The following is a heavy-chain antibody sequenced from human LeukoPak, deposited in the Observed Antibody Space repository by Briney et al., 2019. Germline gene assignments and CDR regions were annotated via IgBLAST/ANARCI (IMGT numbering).Heavy chain of an antibody. CDR2: MNPNSGNT. J-gene: IGHJ4*02. Sequence: SVKVSCKASGYTFTSCDINWVRQATGQGLEWMGWMNPNSGNTGYGQSFQGRITMTRDISIGTAYMELSNLTSEDTAIYYCTRGSGGRRDNWGQGTLVTVS. D-gene: IGHD4-23*01. V-gene: IGHV1-8*01. CDR1: GYTFTSCD. CDR3: TRGSGGRRDN.